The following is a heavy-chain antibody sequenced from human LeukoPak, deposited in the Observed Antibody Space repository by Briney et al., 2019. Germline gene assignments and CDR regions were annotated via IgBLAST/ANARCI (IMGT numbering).Heavy chain of an antibody. CDR1: GYTFTGYY. Sequence: GASVKVSCKASGYTFTGYYMHWVRQAPGQGLEWMGWINPNSGGTNYAQKVQGRVTMTRDTSISTAYMELSRLRSDDTAVYYCARDMAVGATTADYWGQGTLVTVSS. J-gene: IGHJ4*02. CDR2: INPNSGGT. V-gene: IGHV1-2*02. CDR3: ARDMAVGATTADY. D-gene: IGHD1-26*01.